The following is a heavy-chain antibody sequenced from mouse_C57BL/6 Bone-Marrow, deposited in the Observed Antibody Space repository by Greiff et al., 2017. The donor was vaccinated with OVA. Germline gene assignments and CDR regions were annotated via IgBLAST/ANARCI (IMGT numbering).Heavy chain of an antibody. D-gene: IGHD4-1*01. Sequence: QVQLQQPGAELVRPGTSVKLSCKASGYTFTSYWMHWVKQRPGQGLEWIGVIDPSDSYTNYNQKFKGKATLTVDTSSSTAYMQISSLTSEDSAVYYCARGDWDPFAYWGQGTLVTVSA. CDR1: GYTFTSYW. CDR3: ARGDWDPFAY. V-gene: IGHV1-59*01. CDR2: IDPSDSYT. J-gene: IGHJ3*01.